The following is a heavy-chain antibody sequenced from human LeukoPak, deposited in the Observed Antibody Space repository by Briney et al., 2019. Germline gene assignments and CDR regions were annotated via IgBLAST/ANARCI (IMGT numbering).Heavy chain of an antibody. CDR2: IQYDGGDK. Sequence: GGSLRLSCTTSGFTFSRYGMHWVRQAPGKGLECVTFIQYDGGDKYYADSVKGRFTISRDESKNTVYLHMNSLRTGDSAVYYCAKDCQFRGGGDCLDYWGQGTLVTVSS. CDR1: GFTFSRYG. J-gene: IGHJ4*02. D-gene: IGHD2-21*01. CDR3: AKDCQFRGGGDCLDY. V-gene: IGHV3-30*02.